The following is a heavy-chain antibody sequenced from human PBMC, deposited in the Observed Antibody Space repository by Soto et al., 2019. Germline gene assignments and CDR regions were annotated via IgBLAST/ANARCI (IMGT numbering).Heavy chain of an antibody. CDR2: ISTIIDAT. CDR1: GFAFSNYA. V-gene: IGHV3-23*01. J-gene: IGHJ4*02. CDR3: AKDRTVAARNFDY. Sequence: GGSLRLSCAASGFAFSNYAMHWVRQAPGKGLEWVSSISTIIDATYYADSVKGRFTISRDDSKNTLYLQMNSLRAEDSAVYYCAKDRTVAARNFDYWGQGTQVTVSS. D-gene: IGHD6-6*01.